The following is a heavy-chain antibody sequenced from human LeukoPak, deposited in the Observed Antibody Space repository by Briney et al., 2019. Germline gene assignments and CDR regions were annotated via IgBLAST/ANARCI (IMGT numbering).Heavy chain of an antibody. V-gene: IGHV4-59*01. CDR2: IYYSGST. Sequence: PSETLSLTCTVSGGSISSYYWSWIRQPPGKGLEWIGYIYYSGSTNYNPSLKSRVTISVDTSKNQFSLKLSSVTAADTAVYYCARDEYGSGRIGFDPWGQGTLVTVSS. J-gene: IGHJ5*02. CDR3: ARDEYGSGRIGFDP. D-gene: IGHD3-10*01. CDR1: GGSISSYY.